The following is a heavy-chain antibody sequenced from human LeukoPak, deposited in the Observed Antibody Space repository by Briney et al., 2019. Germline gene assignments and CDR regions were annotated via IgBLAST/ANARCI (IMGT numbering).Heavy chain of an antibody. CDR3: ARGTNNDY. Sequence: GGSLGLSCAASGFTFVSYWMSWVRQAPGKGLEWVAYIKQDGSGKSYVDSVKGRFTISRDNAKNSLYLQMNSLRAEDTAVYYCARGTNNDYWGQGTLVTVSS. J-gene: IGHJ4*02. CDR1: GFTFVSYW. V-gene: IGHV3-7*01. CDR2: IKQDGSGK.